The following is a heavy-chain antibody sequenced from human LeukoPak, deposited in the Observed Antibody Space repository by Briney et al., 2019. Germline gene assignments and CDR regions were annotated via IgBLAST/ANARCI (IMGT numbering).Heavy chain of an antibody. D-gene: IGHD6-19*01. CDR1: GFTFDDYA. CDR2: ISWNSGSI. V-gene: IGHV3-9*03. CDR3: AKGSGEWLIPDPIDY. J-gene: IGHJ4*02. Sequence: PGRSLRLSCAASGFTFDDYAMHWVRQAPGKGLEWVSGISWNSGSIGYADSVKGRFTISRDNAKNSLYLQMNSLRVEDMALYYCAKGSGEWLIPDPIDYWGQGTLVTVSS.